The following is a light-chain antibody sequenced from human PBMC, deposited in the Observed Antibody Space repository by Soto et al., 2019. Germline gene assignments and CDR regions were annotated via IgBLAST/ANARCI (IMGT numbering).Light chain of an antibody. Sequence: EIVLTQSPGTLSLSPGERATLSCRASQSVNSRYLAWYQQKPGQAPNLLIYGTSSRATGIPDRFSGSGSGTDFTLTISRLEPEDFAVYYCQQYVSSPLTFGGGTKVHI. CDR2: GTS. V-gene: IGKV3-20*01. J-gene: IGKJ4*01. CDR3: QQYVSSPLT. CDR1: QSVNSRY.